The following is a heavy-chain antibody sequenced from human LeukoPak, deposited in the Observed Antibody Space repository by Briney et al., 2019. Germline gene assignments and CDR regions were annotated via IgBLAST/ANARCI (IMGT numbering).Heavy chain of an antibody. V-gene: IGHV3-30*02. CDR2: IRYDGSNK. J-gene: IGHJ6*02. CDR3: ARHLMYCSSTSCYVSYYYYGMDV. Sequence: PGGSLRLSCAASGFTFSSYGMHWVRQAPGKGLEWVAFIRYDGSNKYYADSVKGRFTISRDNSKNTLYLQMNSLRAEDTAVYYCARHLMYCSSTSCYVSYYYYGMDVWGQGTTVTASS. D-gene: IGHD2-2*01. CDR1: GFTFSSYG.